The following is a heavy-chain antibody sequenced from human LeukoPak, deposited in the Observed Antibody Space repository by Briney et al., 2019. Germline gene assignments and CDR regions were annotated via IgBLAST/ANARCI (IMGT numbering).Heavy chain of an antibody. CDR1: GYTFTGYY. Sequence: ASVKVSCKASGYTFTGYYMHWVRQAPGQGLEWMGWINPNNGGTNYAQKFQGRVTMTRDTSISTAYMELSRLRSDDTAVYYCARVSGSLPGYFQHWGQGTLVTVSS. J-gene: IGHJ1*01. D-gene: IGHD1-26*01. CDR3: ARVSGSLPGYFQH. CDR2: INPNNGGT. V-gene: IGHV1-2*02.